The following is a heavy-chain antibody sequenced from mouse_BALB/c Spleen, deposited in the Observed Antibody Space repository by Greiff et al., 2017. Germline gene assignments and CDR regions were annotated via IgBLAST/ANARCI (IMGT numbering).Heavy chain of an antibody. CDR3: ARGDYFDY. CDR1: GFTFSDYG. Sequence: DVKLVESGGGLVQPGGSRKLSCAASGFTFSDYGMAWVRQAPGKGPEWVAFISNLAYSIYYADTVTGRFTISRENAKNTLYLEMSSLRSEDTAMYYCARGDYFDYWGQGTTLTVSS. CDR2: ISNLAYSI. J-gene: IGHJ2*01. V-gene: IGHV5-15*02.